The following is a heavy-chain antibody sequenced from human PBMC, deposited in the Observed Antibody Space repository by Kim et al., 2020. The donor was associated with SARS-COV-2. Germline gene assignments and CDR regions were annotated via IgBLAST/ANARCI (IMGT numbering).Heavy chain of an antibody. V-gene: IGHV4-39*01. CDR3: AGGDCSGGSCSRRRYWYFDL. CDR2: IYYSGST. Sequence: SETLSLTCTVSGGSISSSSYYWGWIRQPPGKGLEWIGSIYYSGSTYYNPSLKSRVTISVDTSKNQFSLKLSSVTAADTAVYYCAGGDCSGGSCSRRRYWYFDLWGRGTLVTVSS. J-gene: IGHJ2*01. D-gene: IGHD2-15*01. CDR1: GGSISSSSYY.